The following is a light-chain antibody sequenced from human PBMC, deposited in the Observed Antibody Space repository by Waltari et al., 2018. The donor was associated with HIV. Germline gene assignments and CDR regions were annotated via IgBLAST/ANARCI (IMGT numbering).Light chain of an antibody. CDR1: SSALGAYEY. CDR3: SSYTTTNSII. CDR2: DVF. Sequence: QSALTQPASVSGSAGQSITISSTGTSSALGAYEYVSWYRQHPDKAPQLRIYDVFYRPSGVSHRFSGSKSGNTASLTISGLQAEDEAVYSCSSYTTTNSIIFGGGTKLTVL. J-gene: IGLJ2*01. V-gene: IGLV2-14*03.